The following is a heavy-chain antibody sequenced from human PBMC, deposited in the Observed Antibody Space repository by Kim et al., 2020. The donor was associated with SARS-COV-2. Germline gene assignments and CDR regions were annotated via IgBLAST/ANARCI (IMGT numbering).Heavy chain of an antibody. D-gene: IGHD6-6*01. V-gene: IGHV3-9*01. CDR3: AKEYSSYSLGWFDP. CDR1: GFTFGDYA. J-gene: IGHJ5*02. CDR2: ISWNSGSI. Sequence: GGSLRLSCAASGFTFGDYAMHWVRQAPGKGLEWVSGISWNSGSIGYADSVKGRFTISRDNAKNSLYLQMNSLRAEDTALYYCAKEYSSYSLGWFDPWGQGTLVTVSS.